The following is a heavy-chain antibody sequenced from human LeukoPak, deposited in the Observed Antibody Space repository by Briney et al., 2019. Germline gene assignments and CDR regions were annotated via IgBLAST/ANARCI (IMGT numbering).Heavy chain of an antibody. CDR1: GFTFSSHV. V-gene: IGHV3-23*01. D-gene: IGHD3-10*01. CDR3: ARDGSFYYGSSGMDV. Sequence: GGSLRLSCAASGFTFSSHVMSWVRQAPGKGLEWVSAIRGGGDITYYADSVKGRFTISRDNSKNTVYLQMSGLRAEDTAVYYCARDGSFYYGSSGMDVWGKGTTVTVSS. CDR2: IRGGGDIT. J-gene: IGHJ6*04.